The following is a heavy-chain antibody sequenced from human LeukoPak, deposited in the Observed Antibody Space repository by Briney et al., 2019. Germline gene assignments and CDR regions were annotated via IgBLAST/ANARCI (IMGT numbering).Heavy chain of an antibody. Sequence: PSETLSLTCTVSGGSISSYYWSWIRQPPGKGLEWIGYISYSGSTNYNPSLKSRVAISVDTSKSQFSLKLSSVTAADTAIYYCASGIVPDYYYYYMDVWGKGTTVTVSS. CDR2: ISYSGST. J-gene: IGHJ6*03. D-gene: IGHD6-6*01. CDR1: GGSISSYY. CDR3: ASGIVPDYYYYYMDV. V-gene: IGHV4-59*01.